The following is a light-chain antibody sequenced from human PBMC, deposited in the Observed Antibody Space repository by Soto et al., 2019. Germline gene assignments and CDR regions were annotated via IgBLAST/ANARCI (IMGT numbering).Light chain of an antibody. J-gene: IGKJ2*01. CDR3: QEYGPWRMYT. CDR1: QSVSSD. Sequence: EIVMTQSPATLSVSPGERATLSCRASQSVSSDLAWYQQRPGQTPRLLIYGASTRATGVPARFSGSGSGTDFTLTISSLQSEDVAIYYCQEYGPWRMYTFGQGTKVEVK. V-gene: IGKV3-15*01. CDR2: GAS.